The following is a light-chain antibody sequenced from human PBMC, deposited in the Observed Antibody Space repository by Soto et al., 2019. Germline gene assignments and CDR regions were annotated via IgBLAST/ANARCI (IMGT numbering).Light chain of an antibody. CDR2: KAS. CDR3: QHYNSYSEA. CDR1: QSISNW. V-gene: IGKV1-5*03. J-gene: IGKJ1*01. Sequence: DFQMTQSPSTLSASVGDRVTITCLASQSISNWLAWYQQKPGKAPKLLIYKASTLKSGVPSRFSGSGSGTEFTLTISSLQPDDFATYYCQHYNSYSEAFGQGTKVDIK.